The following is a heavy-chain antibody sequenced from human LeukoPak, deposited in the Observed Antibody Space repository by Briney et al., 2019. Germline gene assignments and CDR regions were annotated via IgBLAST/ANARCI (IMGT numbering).Heavy chain of an antibody. CDR2: VYYSGST. D-gene: IGHD1-26*01. J-gene: IGHJ4*02. CDR1: GGSISPYY. Sequence: LSETLSLTCAVSGGSISPYYWSWIRQPPGKGLEWIGDVYYSGSTNYNPSLRSRVTISVDTSKNQFSLKLSSVTAADTAVYYCAGLVGATYFDYWGQGTLVTVSS. CDR3: AGLVGATYFDY. V-gene: IGHV4-59*01.